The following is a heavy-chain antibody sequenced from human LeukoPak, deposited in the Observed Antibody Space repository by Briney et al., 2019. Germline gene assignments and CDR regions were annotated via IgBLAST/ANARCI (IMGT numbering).Heavy chain of an antibody. Sequence: VGSLRLSCAASGFAFSNYAMSWVRQAPGKGLEWVSAISGSGDTTYYADSVKGRFSISRDNSKNTLPLQMHTLRAEDTAVYFCAKDFGSAWSRLFYWGQGTLVTVSS. CDR1: GFAFSNYA. CDR3: AKDFGSAWSRLFY. D-gene: IGHD6-19*01. V-gene: IGHV3-23*01. CDR2: ISGSGDTT. J-gene: IGHJ4*02.